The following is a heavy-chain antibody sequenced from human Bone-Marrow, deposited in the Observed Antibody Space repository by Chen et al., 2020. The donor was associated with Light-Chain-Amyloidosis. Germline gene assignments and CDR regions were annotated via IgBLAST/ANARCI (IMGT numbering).Heavy chain of an antibody. V-gene: IGHV1-69*04. CDR2: IIPILGIA. Sequence: QVQLVQSGAAVKKPGSPVKVSCKASAGTFSSYAIRRVRQAPGQGLEWMGRIIPILGIANYAQKFQGRVTITADKSTSTAYMELSSLRSEDTAVYYCARGGYSSSWYEYYYYGMDVWGQGTTVTVSS. D-gene: IGHD6-13*01. CDR3: ARGGYSSSWYEYYYYGMDV. J-gene: IGHJ6*02. CDR1: AGTFSSYA.